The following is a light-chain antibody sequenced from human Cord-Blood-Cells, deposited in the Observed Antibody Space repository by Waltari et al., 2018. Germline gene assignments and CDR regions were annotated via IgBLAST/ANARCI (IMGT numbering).Light chain of an antibody. CDR3: LLYYGGARV. J-gene: IGLJ3*02. CDR1: TGAVTSGYY. V-gene: IGLV7-43*01. Sequence: QTVVTQEPSLTVSPGGTVTLTCASSTGAVTSGYYPNWYQQKPGQAPRALIYSTSNKPSWTPARLSGSLLGGKAAWTLSGVQPEDEAEYYCLLYYGGARVFGGGTKLTVL. CDR2: STS.